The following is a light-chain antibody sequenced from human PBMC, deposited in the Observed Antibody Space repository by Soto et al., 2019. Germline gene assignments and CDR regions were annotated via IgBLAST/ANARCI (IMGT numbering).Light chain of an antibody. CDR1: QTISSW. CDR2: KAS. J-gene: IGKJ1*01. Sequence: DIQMTQSPSTLSGSVGDRVTITCRASQTISSWLAWYQQKPGKAPKLLIYKASTLKSGVPSRFSGSGSGTEFTPTISSLQADDFATYYCQHYNSYSEAFGQGTKVDIK. CDR3: QHYNSYSEA. V-gene: IGKV1-5*03.